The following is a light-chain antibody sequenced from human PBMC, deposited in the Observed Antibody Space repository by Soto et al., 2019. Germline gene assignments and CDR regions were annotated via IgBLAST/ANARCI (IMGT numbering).Light chain of an antibody. CDR1: SGHVTYA. V-gene: IGLV4-69*01. Sequence: QSVLTQSPSASASLGASVKLTCTLSSGHVTYAIAWHQQRPEKGPRYLMKLNSDGSHSKGDGIPDRFSGSSSGAERYLTISSLQSEDEADYYCQTWVTGIQVFGGGTKVTVL. J-gene: IGLJ2*01. CDR2: LNSDGSH. CDR3: QTWVTGIQV.